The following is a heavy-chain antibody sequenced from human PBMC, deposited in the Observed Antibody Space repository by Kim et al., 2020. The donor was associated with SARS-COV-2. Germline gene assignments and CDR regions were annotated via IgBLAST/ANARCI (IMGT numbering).Heavy chain of an antibody. CDR1: GFTFRNYA. J-gene: IGHJ6*02. Sequence: LSLTCVASGFTFRNYAIHWVRQAPGKGLEWVAVVWYDGSQKFYADSVKGRFTISRDNSKSTLYLQMNSLRVEDTAVYYCAKEGGSYKDYYGMDVWGQ. CDR2: VWYDGSQK. D-gene: IGHD1-26*01. CDR3: AKEGGSYKDYYGMDV. V-gene: IGHV3-33*06.